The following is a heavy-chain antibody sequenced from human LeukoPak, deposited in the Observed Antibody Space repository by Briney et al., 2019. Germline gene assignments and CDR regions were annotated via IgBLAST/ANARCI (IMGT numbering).Heavy chain of an antibody. CDR3: ANDAVAGTKYLWY. CDR1: GLTVSNHA. D-gene: IGHD6-19*01. CDR2: IRESGGQT. Sequence: PGGSLRLSRAPSGLTVSNHAVSWARHPRGERLEWVSTIRESGGQTYHADSVKGRFTISRDNSRNTLYLQMKSLKADDTAVYYCANDAVAGTKYLWYWGQGTLVTVSS. V-gene: IGHV3-23*01. J-gene: IGHJ4*02.